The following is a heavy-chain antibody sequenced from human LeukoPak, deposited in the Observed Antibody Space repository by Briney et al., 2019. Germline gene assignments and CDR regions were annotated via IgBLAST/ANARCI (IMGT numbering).Heavy chain of an antibody. V-gene: IGHV5-51*01. CDR1: GYNFPGDW. D-gene: IGHD3-3*01. Sequence: GESLKISCKASGYNFPGDWIGWVRQRPGTGLEWMGIIYPDDSDTRYSPSFQGQVTMSVDKSTNTAYLHWGGLKASDTALYFCARLRGGGVATANDYWGQGTLVSVSS. J-gene: IGHJ4*02. CDR3: ARLRGGGVATANDY. CDR2: IYPDDSDT.